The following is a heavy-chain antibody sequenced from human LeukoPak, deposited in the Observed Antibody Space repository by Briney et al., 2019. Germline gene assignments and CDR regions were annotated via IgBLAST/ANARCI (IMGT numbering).Heavy chain of an antibody. CDR2: SYSDGKT. CDR1: AFTGSSSY. Sequence: GGSLSLSCAASAFTGSSSYMSWVHQAPGKGLECVSVSYSDGKTYYADSVKGRFTISRDISKNTLYLQMNSLRAEDTAVYYCATLRYFDSSTPEGYFDYWGQGTLVTVSS. CDR3: ATLRYFDSSTPEGYFDY. V-gene: IGHV3-66*01. J-gene: IGHJ4*02. D-gene: IGHD3-9*01.